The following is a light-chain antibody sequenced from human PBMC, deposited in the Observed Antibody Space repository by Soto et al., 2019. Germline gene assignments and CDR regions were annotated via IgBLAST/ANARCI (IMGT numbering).Light chain of an antibody. CDR2: DAS. V-gene: IGKV3D-15*01. Sequence: EIVMTQSPATLSVSPGERATLSCRASQSVSSDLAWYQHKPGQAPRLLIYDASTRATGVPARSSGSGSGTEFTLTISSLQSEDFAVYYCQQYNNWPPITFGQGTRLEIK. CDR1: QSVSSD. CDR3: QQYNNWPPIT. J-gene: IGKJ5*01.